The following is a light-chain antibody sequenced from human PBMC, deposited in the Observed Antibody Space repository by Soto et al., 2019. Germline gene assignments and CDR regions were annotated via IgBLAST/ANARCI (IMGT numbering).Light chain of an antibody. CDR2: GAS. Sequence: TRALSPGEIAALXWEASQSVSSSYLAWYQQKPGQAPRLLIYGASSRATGIPDRFSGSGSGTDFTLTISRLEREDFFFKQWT. V-gene: IGKV3-20*01. J-gene: IGKJ1*01. CDR1: QSVSSSY. CDR3: T.